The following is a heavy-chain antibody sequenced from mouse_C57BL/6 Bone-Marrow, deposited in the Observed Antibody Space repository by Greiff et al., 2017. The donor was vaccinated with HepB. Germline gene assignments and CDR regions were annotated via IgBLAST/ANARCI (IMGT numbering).Heavy chain of an antibody. V-gene: IGHV1-64*01. J-gene: IGHJ3*01. CDR1: GYTFNSYW. CDR2: IHPNSGST. CDR3: ADYGSSSFAY. D-gene: IGHD1-1*01. Sequence: QVQLQQPGAELVKPGASVKLSCKASGYTFNSYWMHWVKQRPAQGLEWIGMIHPNSGSTNYNEKFKRKATMTVDQSSSTAYMQLSSLTSEDSAVYYCADYGSSSFAYGGQGTLVTVSA.